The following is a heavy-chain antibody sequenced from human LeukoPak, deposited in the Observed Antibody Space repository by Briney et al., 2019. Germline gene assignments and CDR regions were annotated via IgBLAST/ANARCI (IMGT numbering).Heavy chain of an antibody. CDR3: ARFRHIDGMDV. V-gene: IGHV3-21*01. CDR2: ISSSSSYI. J-gene: IGHJ6*02. Sequence: GGSLRLSCAASGFTFSSYSMNWVRQAPGKGLEWVSSISSSSSYIYYAGSVKGRFTISRGNAKNSLYLQMNSLRAEDTAVYYCARFRHIDGMDVWSQGTTVTVSS. CDR1: GFTFSSYS. D-gene: IGHD2-21*01.